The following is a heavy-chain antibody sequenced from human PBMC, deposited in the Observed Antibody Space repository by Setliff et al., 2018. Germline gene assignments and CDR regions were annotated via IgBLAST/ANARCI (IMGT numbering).Heavy chain of an antibody. V-gene: IGHV4-59*08. J-gene: IGHJ6*03. Sequence: SETLSLTCTVSGDSMNDNHWTWMRQPPGKGLEWVGYFYHSGSMNYNPSLKGRVTMSVDTSNNQLSLQLTSVSAADTAIYYCARAYYYASGNSHNYYMDVWGKGTAVTVSS. D-gene: IGHD3-10*01. CDR1: GDSMNDNH. CDR2: FYHSGSM. CDR3: ARAYYYASGNSHNYYMDV.